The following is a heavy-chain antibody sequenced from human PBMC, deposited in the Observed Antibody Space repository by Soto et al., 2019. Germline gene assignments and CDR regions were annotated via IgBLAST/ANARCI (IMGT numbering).Heavy chain of an antibody. Sequence: EVQLVESGGRLVPPGGSLRLSCAASGFTFSSYWMLWVRQAPGKGLVWVSSIKSDGSRPSYAGSLKGRFTISSDTAKNKLYLKMNSLRAEDTAVYYCERDTGSGTYYTRYWGQGTLVTGS. CDR3: ERDTGSGTYYTRY. V-gene: IGHV3-74*01. CDR1: GFTFSSYW. CDR2: IKSDGSRP. J-gene: IGHJ4*02. D-gene: IGHD3-10*01.